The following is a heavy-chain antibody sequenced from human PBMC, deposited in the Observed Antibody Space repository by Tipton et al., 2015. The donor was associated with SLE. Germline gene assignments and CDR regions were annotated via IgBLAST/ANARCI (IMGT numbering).Heavy chain of an antibody. CDR2: ISYDGSNK. J-gene: IGHJ2*01. D-gene: IGHD5-24*01. V-gene: IGHV3-30*04. Sequence: RSLRLSCAASGFTFSSYAMHWVRQAPGKGLEWVAVISYDGSNKYYADSVKGRFTISRDNSKNTLYLQMNSLRAEDTAVYYCARDLDGYGSWYFDLWGRGTLVTVSS. CDR1: GFTFSSYA. CDR3: ARDLDGYGSWYFDL.